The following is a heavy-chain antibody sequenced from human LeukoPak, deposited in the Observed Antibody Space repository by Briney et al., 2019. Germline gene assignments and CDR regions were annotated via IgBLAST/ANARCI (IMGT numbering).Heavy chain of an antibody. J-gene: IGHJ4*02. Sequence: ASVKVSCKASGGTFSSYAISWVRQAPGQGLEWMGRIIPILGIANYAQKFQGRVTITADKSTSTAYMELSSLRSEDTAVYYCAIREHPKEMISENWGQGTLVTVSS. D-gene: IGHD1-26*01. V-gene: IGHV1-69*04. CDR2: IIPILGIA. CDR3: AIREHPKEMISEN. CDR1: GGTFSSYA.